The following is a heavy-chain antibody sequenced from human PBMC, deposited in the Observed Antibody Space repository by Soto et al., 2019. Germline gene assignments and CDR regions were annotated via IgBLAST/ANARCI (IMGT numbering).Heavy chain of an antibody. D-gene: IGHD2-2*01. CDR3: ARWRNDCSTTSCYHFDY. J-gene: IGHJ4*02. V-gene: IGHV4-38-2*01. CDR1: DFSISSGHY. Sequence: SETLSLTCAVSDFSISSGHYWGWIRQPPGKGQEWIGSIYHSGTTYNNPSLKSRVTMSVDKSKNQFSLKLSSVTAADPAVYYCARWRNDCSTTSCYHFDYWGQGTLVTVAS. CDR2: IYHSGTT.